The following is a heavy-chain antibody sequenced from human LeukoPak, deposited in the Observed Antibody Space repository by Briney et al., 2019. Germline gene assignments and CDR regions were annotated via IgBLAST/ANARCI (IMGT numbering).Heavy chain of an antibody. CDR3: ARGLYYYDSSGHGAFDI. V-gene: IGHV1-69*04. CDR1: GGTFSSYA. Sequence: SVKVSCKASGGTFSSYAISWVRQAPGQGLEWMGRIIPILGIANYAQKFQGRVTITADKSTSTAYMELSSLRSEDTAVYYCARGLYYYDSSGHGAFDIWGQGTMVTVSS. CDR2: IIPILGIA. D-gene: IGHD3-22*01. J-gene: IGHJ3*02.